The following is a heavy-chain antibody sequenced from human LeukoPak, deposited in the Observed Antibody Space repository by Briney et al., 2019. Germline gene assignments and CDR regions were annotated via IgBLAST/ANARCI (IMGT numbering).Heavy chain of an antibody. D-gene: IGHD3-22*01. Sequence: SETLSLTCTVSGGSISSSSYYWGWIRQPPGKGLEWIGSIYYSGSTYYNPSLKSRVTISVDTSKNQFSLKLSSVTAADTAAYYCARLPHNYYDSSGAYFDYWGQGTLVTVSS. V-gene: IGHV4-39*01. CDR2: IYYSGST. CDR1: GGSISSSSYY. CDR3: ARLPHNYYDSSGAYFDY. J-gene: IGHJ4*02.